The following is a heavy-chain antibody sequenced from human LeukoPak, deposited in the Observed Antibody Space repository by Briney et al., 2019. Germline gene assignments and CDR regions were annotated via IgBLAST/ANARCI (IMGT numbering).Heavy chain of an antibody. CDR3: ARTGVTVVRGVTHYYFGY. Sequence: GSLRLSCAASGFTFSSYSMNWFRQAPGKGLEWVSSIISSSSYIYYADSVKGRFTISRDNAKNSLYLQMNSLRAEDTAVYYCARTGVTVVRGVTHYYFGYWGQGTLVTVSS. D-gene: IGHD3-10*01. J-gene: IGHJ4*02. V-gene: IGHV3-21*04. CDR2: IISSSSYI. CDR1: GFTFSSYS.